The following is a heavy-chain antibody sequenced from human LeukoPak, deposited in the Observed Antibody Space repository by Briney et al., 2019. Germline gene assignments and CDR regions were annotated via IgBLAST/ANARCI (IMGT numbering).Heavy chain of an antibody. CDR3: AKPRYGDYDNYYGMDV. D-gene: IGHD4-17*01. CDR1: GFTFSCCA. V-gene: IGHV3-23*01. Sequence: PGGSLRLSCAASGFTFSCCAMSWVRQAPGKGLEWVSAISGSGGSTYYADSVKGRFTISRDNSKNTLYLQMNSLRAEDTAVYSCAKPRYGDYDNYYGMDVWGQGTTVTVSS. CDR2: ISGSGGST. J-gene: IGHJ6*02.